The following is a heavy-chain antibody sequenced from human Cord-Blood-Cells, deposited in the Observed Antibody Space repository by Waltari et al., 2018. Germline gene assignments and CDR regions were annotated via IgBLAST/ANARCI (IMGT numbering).Heavy chain of an antibody. V-gene: IGHV1-69*09. J-gene: IGHJ4*02. D-gene: IGHD6-6*01. Sequence: QVQLVQSGAEVKKPGASVQVSCKAPGGTFSSYAISWVRQAPAQGLEWMGRIIPILGIANYAQKFQGRVTITADKSTSTAYMELSSLRSEDTAVYYCARSGQRSQTNIAAFDYWGQGTLVTVSS. CDR1: GGTFSSYA. CDR2: IIPILGIA. CDR3: ARSGQRSQTNIAAFDY.